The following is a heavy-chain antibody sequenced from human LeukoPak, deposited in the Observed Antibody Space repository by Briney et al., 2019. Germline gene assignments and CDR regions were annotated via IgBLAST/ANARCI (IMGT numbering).Heavy chain of an antibody. Sequence: PSETLSLTCTVSGGSIGSSNYYWGWIRQPPGKGLEWIGSIYYSGSTYYNPSLKSRVTISVDTSKNQLSLKLSSVTAADTAMYYCARTPGIAALYYFDYWGQGTLVTVSS. D-gene: IGHD6-13*01. V-gene: IGHV4-39*07. J-gene: IGHJ4*02. CDR2: IYYSGST. CDR1: GGSIGSSNYY. CDR3: ARTPGIAALYYFDY.